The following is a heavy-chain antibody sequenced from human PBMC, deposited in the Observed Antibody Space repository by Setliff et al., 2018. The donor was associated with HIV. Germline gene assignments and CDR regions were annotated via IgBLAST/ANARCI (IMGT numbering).Heavy chain of an antibody. V-gene: IGHV1-69*13. CDR3: ARTREIHYYCYMDV. Sequence: SVKVSCKASGYTFIDYFIHWARQAPGQGLEWMGGIIPIFHSANYAPRFQGRVTITADESTNTTYMELSSLRSEDTAVYFCARTREIHYYCYMDVWGGGTTVTVSS. CDR2: IIPIFHSA. CDR1: GYTFIDYF. J-gene: IGHJ6*03.